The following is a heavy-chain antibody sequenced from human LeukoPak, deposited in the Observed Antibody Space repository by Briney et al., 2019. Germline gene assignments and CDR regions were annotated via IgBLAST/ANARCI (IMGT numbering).Heavy chain of an antibody. CDR2: SYHSGST. D-gene: IGHD1-7*01. Sequence: PSETLSLTCTVSGYSISSGYYWGWIGQPPGKGLEWIGSSYHSGSTYYNPSLKSRVTISVDTSKNQFSLKLSSVTAADTAVYYCARAELELRWFDRWGQGTLVTVSS. CDR3: ARAELELRWFDR. J-gene: IGHJ5*02. V-gene: IGHV4-38-2*02. CDR1: GYSISSGYY.